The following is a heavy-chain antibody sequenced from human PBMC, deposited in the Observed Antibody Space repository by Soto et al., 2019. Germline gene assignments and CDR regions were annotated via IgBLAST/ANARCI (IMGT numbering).Heavy chain of an antibody. CDR3: ARDIAAPYNWFDP. V-gene: IGHV4-59*01. CDR1: GGSISSYY. Sequence: QVQLQGSGPGLVKPSETLSLTCTVSGGSISSYYWSWIRQPPGKGLEWIGYIYYSGSTNYNPSLKSRVTISVDTSKNQCSLKLSSVTAADTAVYYCARDIAAPYNWFDPWGQGTLVTVSS. J-gene: IGHJ5*02. CDR2: IYYSGST. D-gene: IGHD6-6*01.